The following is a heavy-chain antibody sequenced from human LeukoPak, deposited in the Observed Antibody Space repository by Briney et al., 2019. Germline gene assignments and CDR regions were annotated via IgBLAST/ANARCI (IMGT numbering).Heavy chain of an antibody. CDR1: GDSISSGGYH. CDR2: IYYSGST. CDR3: ARMSVRRYGGYFDY. D-gene: IGHD3-9*01. Sequence: SETLSLTCTVSGDSISSGGYHWSWIRQHPGKGLEWIGYIYYSGSTYYNPSLKSRVTISVDTSKNQFSLRLRSVSAADTAMYYCARMSVRRYGGYFDYWGQGTLVSVSS. J-gene: IGHJ4*02. V-gene: IGHV4-31*03.